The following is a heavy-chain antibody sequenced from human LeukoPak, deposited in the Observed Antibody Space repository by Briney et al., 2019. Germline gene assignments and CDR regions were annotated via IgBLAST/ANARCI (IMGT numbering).Heavy chain of an antibody. Sequence: GGSLRLSCAASGFSFTTYWMSWVRQAPGKGLEWVANIKQDGTEKYYVDSVKGRFTISRDNAKNSLSLQMNSLRVEDTAVYYCAKLAKYFYGSETYYFFEHWGQGTPVTASS. CDR1: GFSFTTYW. V-gene: IGHV3-7*01. J-gene: IGHJ4*02. D-gene: IGHD3-10*01. CDR2: IKQDGTEK. CDR3: AKLAKYFYGSETYYFFEH.